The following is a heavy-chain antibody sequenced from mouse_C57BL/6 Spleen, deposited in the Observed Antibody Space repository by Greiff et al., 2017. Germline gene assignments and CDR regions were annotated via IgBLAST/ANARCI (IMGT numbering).Heavy chain of an antibody. V-gene: IGHV1-52*01. J-gene: IGHJ2*01. CDR1: GYTFTSYW. CDR3: ARGDYPGYFDY. Sequence: QVQLQQPGAELVRPGSSVKLSCKASGYTFTSYWMHWVKQRPIQGLEWIGNIDPSDSETHYNQKFKDKATLTVDKSSSTSYMQLSSLTSEDSAVYYCARGDYPGYFDYWGQGTTLTVSS. CDR2: IDPSDSET. D-gene: IGHD2-4*01.